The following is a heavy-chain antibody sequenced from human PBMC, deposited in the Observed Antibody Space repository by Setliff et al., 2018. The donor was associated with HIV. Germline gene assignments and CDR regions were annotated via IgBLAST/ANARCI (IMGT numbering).Heavy chain of an antibody. J-gene: IGHJ3*02. CDR3: ATSLPPGISYVYDAFDI. CDR1: GFTFNTYS. D-gene: IGHD3-16*01. Sequence: AGSLRLSCAASGFTFNTYSMSWVRQAPGKGLEWLSYISSSGTTMHYADSVRGRFTISRDNAKNSLYLQMNSLRAEDTAVYYCATSLPPGISYVYDAFDIWGQGTMVTVSS. CDR2: ISSSGTTM. V-gene: IGHV3-48*04.